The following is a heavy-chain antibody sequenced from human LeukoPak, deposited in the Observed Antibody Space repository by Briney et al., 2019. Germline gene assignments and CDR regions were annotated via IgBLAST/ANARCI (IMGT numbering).Heavy chain of an antibody. CDR2: INHSGST. CDR3: ARGVRYFRT. Sequence: SETLSLTCAVYGGSFSGYHWSWIRQPPGKGLEWIGEINHSGSTNYNPSLKSRVTISVDTSENQFSLKLSSVTAADTAVYYCARGVRYFRTWGQGTLVTVSS. CDR1: GGSFSGYH. V-gene: IGHV4-34*01. J-gene: IGHJ4*02. D-gene: IGHD3-9*01.